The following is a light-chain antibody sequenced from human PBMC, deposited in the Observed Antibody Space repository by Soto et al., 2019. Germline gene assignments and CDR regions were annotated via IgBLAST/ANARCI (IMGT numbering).Light chain of an antibody. Sequence: EIVLTQAPGTLSLSPGERATLSCRASQSVRSNYLAWYQQTPGQAPRLLIYGASSRATGIPDRFSGTGSGTDFTLTISRLEAEDFSVYYCQRYGGSPYTFGQGTKLEIK. J-gene: IGKJ2*01. CDR2: GAS. CDR3: QRYGGSPYT. CDR1: QSVRSNY. V-gene: IGKV3-20*01.